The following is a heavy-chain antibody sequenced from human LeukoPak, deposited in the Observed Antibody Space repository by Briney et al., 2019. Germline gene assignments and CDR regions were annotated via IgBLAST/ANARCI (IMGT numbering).Heavy chain of an antibody. CDR1: GGSISSYY. J-gene: IGHJ4*02. V-gene: IGHV4-39*01. CDR2: IYYTGST. CDR3: ARTSLWFGDLSTVDY. Sequence: SETLSLTCTVSGGSISSYYWGWIRQPPGKGLEWIGSIYYTGSTYYNPSLKSRVTISVDTSKSQFSLKLSSVTAADTAVYYCARTSLWFGDLSTVDYWGQGTLVTVSS. D-gene: IGHD3-10*01.